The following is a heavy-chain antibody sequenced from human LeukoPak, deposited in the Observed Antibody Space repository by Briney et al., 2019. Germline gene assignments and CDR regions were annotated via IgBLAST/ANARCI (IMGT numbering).Heavy chain of an antibody. CDR2: IYYSGST. J-gene: IGHJ4*02. V-gene: IGHV4-39*07. D-gene: IGHD3-10*01. CDR3: ARAVVRGRYN. Sequence: SETLSLTCTVSGGSISSSSYYWGWIRQPPGKGLEWIGSIYYSGSTYYNPSLKSRVTISVDTSKNQFSLKLSSVTAADTAVYYCARAVVRGRYNWGQGTLVTVSS. CDR1: GGSISSSSYY.